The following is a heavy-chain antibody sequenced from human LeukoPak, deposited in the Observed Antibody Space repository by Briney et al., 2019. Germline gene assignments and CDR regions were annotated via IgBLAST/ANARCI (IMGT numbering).Heavy chain of an antibody. Sequence: GESLKISCKASGYGFSNYWIGWVRQLPGKGLEWVGFIYPADSSTRYSPSFQGQVTISADKSTSTAYLQWSSLKASDTAMYCCARRYYHSTEFDPWGQGTLVTVSS. CDR3: ARRYYHSTEFDP. V-gene: IGHV5-51*01. CDR1: GYGFSNYW. J-gene: IGHJ5*02. CDR2: IYPADSST. D-gene: IGHD2/OR15-2a*01.